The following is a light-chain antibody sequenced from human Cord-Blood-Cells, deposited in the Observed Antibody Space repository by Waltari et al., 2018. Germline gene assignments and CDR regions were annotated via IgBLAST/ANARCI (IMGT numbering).Light chain of an antibody. Sequence: QSALTQPASVSGSPGQSITISCTGTSSDVGGYNYVSWYQQHPGKAPKLMIYDGSNRPSGVSNRFSGSKSGNTASLTISGLQAEDEADYYCSSYTSSSTPNVFGTGTKVTVL. CDR2: DGS. V-gene: IGLV2-14*01. J-gene: IGLJ1*01. CDR3: SSYTSSSTPNV. CDR1: SSDVGGYNY.